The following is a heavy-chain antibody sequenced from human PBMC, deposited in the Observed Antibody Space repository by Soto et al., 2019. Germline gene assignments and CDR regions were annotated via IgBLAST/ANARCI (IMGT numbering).Heavy chain of an antibody. Sequence: QVQLQESGPGLVKPSETLSLTCTVSGGSISSYYWSWIRQPPGKGLEWIGYIYYSGRTNYNPSLKSRVTISVDTSKNQFSLKLSSVTAADTAVYYCARGKIPAASNWFDPWGQGTLVTVSS. D-gene: IGHD2-2*01. V-gene: IGHV4-59*01. CDR1: GGSISSYY. CDR2: IYYSGRT. CDR3: ARGKIPAASNWFDP. J-gene: IGHJ5*02.